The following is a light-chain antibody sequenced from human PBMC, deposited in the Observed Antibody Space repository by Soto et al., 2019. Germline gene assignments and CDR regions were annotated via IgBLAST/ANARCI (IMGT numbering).Light chain of an antibody. V-gene: IGKV3-15*01. CDR3: QQYNNWPWT. Sequence: EIVMNQSPATLPVSPGERATLSCRASQSVSSKIAWYQQKPGQAPRLLIYGASTRATGIPARFSGSGSGTDFTLTISSLQSEDSAVYYCQQYNNWPWTFGQGTKVDIK. J-gene: IGKJ1*01. CDR1: QSVSSK. CDR2: GAS.